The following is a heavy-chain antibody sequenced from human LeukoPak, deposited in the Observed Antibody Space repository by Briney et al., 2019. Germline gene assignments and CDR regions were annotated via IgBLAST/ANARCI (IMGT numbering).Heavy chain of an antibody. V-gene: IGHV2-5*02. Sequence: SGPTLVNPTQTLTLTCTFSGFSLSTSGVGVGWIRQPPGKALEWLALIYWDDDKRYSPSLKSRLTITKDTSKNQVVLTMTNMDPVDTATYYCAHSSGGILTGYPDAFDIWGQGTMVTVSS. D-gene: IGHD3-9*01. J-gene: IGHJ3*02. CDR3: AHSSGGILTGYPDAFDI. CDR1: GFSLSTSGVG. CDR2: IYWDDDK.